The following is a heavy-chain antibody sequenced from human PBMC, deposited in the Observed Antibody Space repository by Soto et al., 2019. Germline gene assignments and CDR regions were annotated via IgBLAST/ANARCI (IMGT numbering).Heavy chain of an antibody. CDR3: ARKSGGATATLDYYYFYMDV. Sequence: ASVKVSCKTSGDSFNDYYIHWVRQAPGQGLEWMGWINPNGGVTKYAQKFQGRVTVTRDTSIRTVYMELSSLRSDDTAVYYCARKSGGATATLDYYYFYMDVWGKGTTVTVSS. J-gene: IGHJ6*03. CDR1: GDSFNDYY. V-gene: IGHV1-2*02. CDR2: INPNGGVT. D-gene: IGHD5-12*01.